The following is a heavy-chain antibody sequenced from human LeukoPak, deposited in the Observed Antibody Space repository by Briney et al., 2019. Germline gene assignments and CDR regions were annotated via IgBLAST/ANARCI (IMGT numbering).Heavy chain of an antibody. Sequence: PGGSLRLSCAASGFTFSRYWMHWVRQAPGKGLMWVSRISPDGSTTLYADSVKGRFTISRDNSKNTLYLQMHTLRAEDTAVYYCAKKGSTWHFAYWGQGTLVTVSS. CDR1: GFTFSRYW. J-gene: IGHJ4*02. CDR2: ISPDGSTT. D-gene: IGHD6-13*01. CDR3: AKKGSTWHFAY. V-gene: IGHV3-74*03.